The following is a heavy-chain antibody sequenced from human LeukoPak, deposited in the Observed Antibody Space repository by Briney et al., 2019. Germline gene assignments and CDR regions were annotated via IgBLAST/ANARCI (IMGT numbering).Heavy chain of an antibody. CDR3: AREYSSTLFHH. Sequence: PGGSLRLSCAASGFTFSDYYMSWIRQAPGKGLEWVASIKQDGSDKYYVDSVKGRFTISRDNAKNSLYLQMSSLRVEDTAVYYCAREYSSTLFHHWGQGTLVTVSS. J-gene: IGHJ1*01. CDR1: GFTFSDYY. V-gene: IGHV3-7*01. D-gene: IGHD6-13*01. CDR2: IKQDGSDK.